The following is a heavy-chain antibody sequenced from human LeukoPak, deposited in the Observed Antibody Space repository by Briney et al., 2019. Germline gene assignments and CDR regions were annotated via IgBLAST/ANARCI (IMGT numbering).Heavy chain of an antibody. D-gene: IGHD6-13*01. Sequence: PSETLSLTCTVSGGSISSSSYYWGWIRQPPGKGLEWIVSIYYSGSTYYNPSLKSRVTISVDTSKNQFSLKLSSVTAADTAVYYCARLSSSWYYFDYWGQGTLVTVSS. CDR1: GGSISSSSYY. J-gene: IGHJ4*02. CDR3: ARLSSSWYYFDY. V-gene: IGHV4-39*01. CDR2: IYYSGST.